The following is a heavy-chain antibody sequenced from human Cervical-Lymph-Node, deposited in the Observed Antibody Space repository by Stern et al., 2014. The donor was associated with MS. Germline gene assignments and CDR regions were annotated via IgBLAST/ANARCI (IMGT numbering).Heavy chain of an antibody. V-gene: IGHV4-39*01. CDR2: IYYSGST. D-gene: IGHD4-17*01. CDR3: ARPYGDKYYFDY. Sequence: QVQLQESGPGLVKPSETLSLTCTVSGGSISSSSYYWGWIRQPPGKGLEWIGSIYYSGSTYYTPSLKSRVTIPVDTSKNQFSLKLSSVTAADTAVYYCARPYGDKYYFDYWGQGTLVTVSS. J-gene: IGHJ4*02. CDR1: GGSISSSSYY.